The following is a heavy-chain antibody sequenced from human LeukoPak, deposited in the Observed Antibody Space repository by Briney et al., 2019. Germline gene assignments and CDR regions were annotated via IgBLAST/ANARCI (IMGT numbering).Heavy chain of an antibody. CDR3: VRGSRVYCGGDCYYY. D-gene: IGHD2-21*02. J-gene: IGHJ4*02. CDR2: IYYSGST. Sequence: PSETLSLTCTVSGGXISSSSYYWGWIRQPPGKGLEWIGSIYYSGSTYYNPSLKSRVTISVDTSKNQFSLKLSSVTAADTGVYYCVRGSRVYCGGDCYYYWGQGTLVTVSS. V-gene: IGHV4-39*01. CDR1: GGXISSSSYY.